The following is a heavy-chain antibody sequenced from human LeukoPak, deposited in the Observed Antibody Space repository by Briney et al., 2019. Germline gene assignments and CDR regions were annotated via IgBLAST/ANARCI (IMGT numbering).Heavy chain of an antibody. J-gene: IGHJ5*02. CDR2: IWYDGSEN. CDR3: ARGNWMSQFDP. CDR1: GFTFSSYA. Sequence: GTSLRLSCAASGFTFSSYAMHWVRQAPGKGLEWVELIWYDGSENYYADSVKGRFTISRDNSKNTLDLQMNSLRAEDTAVYYCARGNWMSQFDPWGQGTLVTVSS. V-gene: IGHV3-33*01. D-gene: IGHD1-20*01.